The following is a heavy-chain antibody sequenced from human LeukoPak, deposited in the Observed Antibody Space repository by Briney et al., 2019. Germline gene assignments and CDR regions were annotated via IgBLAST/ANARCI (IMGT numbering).Heavy chain of an antibody. V-gene: IGHV3-21*01. Sequence: PGGSLILSCAASGFTFTSYSMNWVRQAPGKGLEWVSSISNSGPYIYYADSVKGRFTVSRDDAKNSLFLQMNSLRAEDTAVYYCTRDGGGYFDNWGQGTLVTVSS. J-gene: IGHJ4*02. CDR1: GFTFTSYS. D-gene: IGHD2-15*01. CDR2: ISNSGPYI. CDR3: TRDGGGYFDN.